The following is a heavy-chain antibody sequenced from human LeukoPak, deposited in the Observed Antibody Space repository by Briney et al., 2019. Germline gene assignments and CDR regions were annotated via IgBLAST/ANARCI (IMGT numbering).Heavy chain of an antibody. CDR2: ISSSGSTI. Sequence: GGSLRLSCAASGFTFNSYEMNWVRQAPGKGLEWVSYISSSGSTIYYADSVKGRFTISRDNAKNSLYLQTNSLRAEDTAVYYCARNTAFDGMDVWGQGTTVTVSS. D-gene: IGHD5-18*01. CDR1: GFTFNSYE. CDR3: ARNTAFDGMDV. V-gene: IGHV3-48*03. J-gene: IGHJ6*02.